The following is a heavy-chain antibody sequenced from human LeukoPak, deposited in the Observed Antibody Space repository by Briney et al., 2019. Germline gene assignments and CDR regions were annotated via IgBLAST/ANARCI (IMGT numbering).Heavy chain of an antibody. D-gene: IGHD3-3*01. CDR2: IRYDGSNK. J-gene: IGHJ4*02. V-gene: IGHV3-30*02. CDR1: GFTFSSYG. CDR3: AKDGRPLAIFGVVTNPFDY. Sequence: GGSLRLSCAASGFTFSSYGMHWVRQAPGKGLEWVAFIRYDGSNKYYADSVKGRFTISRDNSKNTLYLQMNSLRAEDTAVYYCAKDGRPLAIFGVVTNPFDYWGQGTLVTVSS.